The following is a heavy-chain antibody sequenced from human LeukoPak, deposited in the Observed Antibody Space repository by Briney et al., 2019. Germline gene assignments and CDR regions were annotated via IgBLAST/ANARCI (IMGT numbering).Heavy chain of an antibody. CDR2: IYSGSST. CDR1: GFTVSSNY. V-gene: IGHV3-66*01. Sequence: GGSLRLSCAASGFTVSSNYMSWVRQAPGKGLEWVSVIYSGSSTYYADSVKGRFTISRDNSKNTLYLQMNSLRAEDTAVYYCARVWELDYFDYWGQGTLVTVSS. CDR3: ARVWELDYFDY. D-gene: IGHD1-26*01. J-gene: IGHJ4*02.